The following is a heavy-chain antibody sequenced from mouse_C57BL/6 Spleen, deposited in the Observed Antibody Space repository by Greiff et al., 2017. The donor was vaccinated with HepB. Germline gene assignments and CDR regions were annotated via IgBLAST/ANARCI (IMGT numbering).Heavy chain of an antibody. J-gene: IGHJ3*01. V-gene: IGHV1-54*01. D-gene: IGHD1-1*01. CDR3: ARESRSSWFAY. Sequence: VQLQQSGAELVRPGTSVKVSCKASGYAFTNYLIEWVKQRPGQGLEWIGVLNPGSGGTNYNEKFKGKATLTADKSSSTAYMQLSSLTSEDSAVYYCARESRSSWFAYWGQGTLVTVSA. CDR1: GYAFTNYL. CDR2: LNPGSGGT.